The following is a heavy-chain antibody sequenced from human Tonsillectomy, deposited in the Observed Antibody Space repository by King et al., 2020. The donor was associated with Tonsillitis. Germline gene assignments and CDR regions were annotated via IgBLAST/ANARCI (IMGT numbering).Heavy chain of an antibody. D-gene: IGHD3-10*01. CDR2: IYYSGST. V-gene: IGHV4-31*03. CDR1: GGSISSGGYY. CDR3: AREKEYYGSGSYLNFNWFDP. J-gene: IGHJ5*02. Sequence: QVQLQESGPGLVKPSQTLSLTCTVSGGSISSGGYYWSWIRQHPGKGLEWIGYIYYSGSTYYNPSLKSRVTISVDTSKNQFSLKLSSVTAADTAVYYCAREKEYYGSGSYLNFNWFDPGGQGTLVTVSS.